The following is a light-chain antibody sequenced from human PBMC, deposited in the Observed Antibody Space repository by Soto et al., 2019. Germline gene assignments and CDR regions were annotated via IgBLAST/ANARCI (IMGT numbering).Light chain of an antibody. J-gene: IGKJ3*01. CDR3: QQSYSTPPET. CDR1: QSISSY. V-gene: IGKV1-39*01. Sequence: DILMTQSPSSLSASVGDRVTITCRASQSISSYLNWYQQKPGKAPKLLIYAASSLQSGVPSRFSGSGSGTDFTLTISSLQPEDFATYYCQQSYSTPPETFGPGTKVDIK. CDR2: AAS.